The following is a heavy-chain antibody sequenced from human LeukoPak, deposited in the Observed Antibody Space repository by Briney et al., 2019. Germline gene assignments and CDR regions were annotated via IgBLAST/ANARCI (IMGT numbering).Heavy chain of an antibody. Sequence: GGSLRLSCAASGFTFSSCGMHWVRQAPGKGLEWVAFIRYHGSDKYYADSVKGRFTISRDNSKNTLSLQTNSLRAEDTAVYYCAKSPSSWKFDDWGQGTLVTVSS. D-gene: IGHD6-13*01. J-gene: IGHJ4*02. V-gene: IGHV3-30*02. CDR2: IRYHGSDK. CDR3: AKSPSSWKFDD. CDR1: GFTFSSCG.